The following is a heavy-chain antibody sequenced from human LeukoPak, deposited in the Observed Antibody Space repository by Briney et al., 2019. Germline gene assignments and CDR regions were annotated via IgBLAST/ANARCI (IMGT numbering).Heavy chain of an antibody. Sequence: ASVKVSCKASGGTFSSYGINWVRQAPGQGLEWMGGIIPIFGTANYAQTFQGRVTITADKSTSTVYMELSSLRSDDTAVYYCARARKVGAIRAFDIWGQGTMVTVSS. CDR2: IIPIFGTA. CDR1: GGTFSSYG. V-gene: IGHV1-69*06. CDR3: ARARKVGAIRAFDI. J-gene: IGHJ3*02. D-gene: IGHD1-26*01.